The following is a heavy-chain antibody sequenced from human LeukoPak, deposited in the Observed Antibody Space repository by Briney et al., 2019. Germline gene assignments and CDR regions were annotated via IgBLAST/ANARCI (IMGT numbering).Heavy chain of an antibody. CDR2: IQYDGTNK. CDR1: GFTFSAYG. J-gene: IGHJ4*02. CDR3: ARDERWIQFNY. D-gene: IGHD5-18*01. Sequence: GGSLRLSCAASGFTFSAYGMHWVRQAPGKGLEWVAFIQYDGTNKYYTDSVKGRFTISRDNSKNTLYLHMNGLRVEDTAIYYCARDERWIQFNYWGQGTLVTVSS. V-gene: IGHV3-30*02.